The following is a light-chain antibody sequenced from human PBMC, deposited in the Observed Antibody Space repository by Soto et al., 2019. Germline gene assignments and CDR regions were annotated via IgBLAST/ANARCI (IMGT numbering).Light chain of an antibody. Sequence: EIVLTQSPGTLSLSPGERATLPCRASQSVSSDYLSWYQQKPGQPPRLLIYGASYRATGIPDRFSGGGSGTDFTLTISRREAEEFAVYYCQQYGSTPPVTFGGGTKVEIK. CDR1: QSVSSDY. J-gene: IGKJ4*01. CDR3: QQYGSTPPVT. V-gene: IGKV3-20*01. CDR2: GAS.